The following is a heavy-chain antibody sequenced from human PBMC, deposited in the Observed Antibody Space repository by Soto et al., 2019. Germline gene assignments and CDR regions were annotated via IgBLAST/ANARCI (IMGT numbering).Heavy chain of an antibody. D-gene: IGHD3-22*01. CDR1: GFTFSSYA. Sequence: GGSLILSCAASGFTFSSYAMHWVRQAPGKGLEYVSAISSNGGSTYYADSVKGRFTVSRDNSKNTLYLQMGSLRAEDMAVYYCARPTYYYDSSGPPAYWGQGTLVTVS. J-gene: IGHJ4*02. CDR2: ISSNGGST. V-gene: IGHV3-64*02. CDR3: ARPTYYYDSSGPPAY.